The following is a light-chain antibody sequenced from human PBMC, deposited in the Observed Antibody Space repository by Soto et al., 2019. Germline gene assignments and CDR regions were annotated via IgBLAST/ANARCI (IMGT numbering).Light chain of an antibody. Sequence: DIQMPQSPSTLSGSVGDRVTITCRASQTISSWLAWYQQKPGKAPKLLIYKASTLKSGVPSRVSGSGSGTEFTLTISSLQPDDFATYYCQHYNSYSEAFGQGTKVELK. CDR2: KAS. CDR3: QHYNSYSEA. V-gene: IGKV1-5*03. J-gene: IGKJ1*01. CDR1: QTISSW.